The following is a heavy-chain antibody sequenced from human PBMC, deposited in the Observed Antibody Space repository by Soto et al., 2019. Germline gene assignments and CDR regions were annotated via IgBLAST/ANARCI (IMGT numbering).Heavy chain of an antibody. CDR2: INAGNGNT. D-gene: IGHD3-10*01. CDR3: GRDPTAVRFDY. J-gene: IGHJ4*02. V-gene: IGHV1-3*01. Sequence: ASVKVSCKASGYTFTSYAMHWVRQAPGQRLEWMGWINAGNGNTKYSQKFQGRVTITRDTSASTVYMELSSLRSEDTAVYYCGRDPTAVRFDYWGQGTLVTVSS. CDR1: GYTFTSYA.